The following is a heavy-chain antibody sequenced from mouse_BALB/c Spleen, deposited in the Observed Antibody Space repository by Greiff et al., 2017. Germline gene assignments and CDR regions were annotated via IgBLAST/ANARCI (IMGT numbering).Heavy chain of an antibody. CDR2: IYYSGTI. V-gene: IGHV3-5*02. CDR3: ARDREGSSPWFAY. J-gene: IGHJ3*01. CDR1: GISITTGNYR. D-gene: IGHD1-1*01. Sequence: EVKLMESGPGLVKPSQTVSLTCTVTGISITTGNYRWSWIRQFPGNKLEWIGYIYYSGTITYNPSLTSRTTITRDTSKNQFFLEMNSLTAEDTATYYCARDREGSSPWFAYWGQGTLVTVSA.